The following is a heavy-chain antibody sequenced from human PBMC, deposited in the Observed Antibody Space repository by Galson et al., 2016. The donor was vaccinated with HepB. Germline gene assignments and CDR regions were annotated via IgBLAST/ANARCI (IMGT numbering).Heavy chain of an antibody. CDR2: ISDNGGST. Sequence: SLRLSCAVSGFTFRSYWMSWVRQAPGKGLEWVSGISDNGGSTYYVDSVKGRFTISRDNFKNMLYLQMNSLRAEDTAVYYCAKGLTTVTTEVDYWGQGTLVTVSS. D-gene: IGHD4-17*01. J-gene: IGHJ4*02. CDR1: GFTFRSYW. CDR3: AKGLTTVTTEVDY. V-gene: IGHV3-23*01.